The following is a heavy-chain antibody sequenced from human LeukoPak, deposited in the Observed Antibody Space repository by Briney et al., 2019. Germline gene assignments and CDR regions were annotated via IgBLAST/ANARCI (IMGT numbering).Heavy chain of an antibody. CDR1: GFAVGSKY. J-gene: IGHJ3*02. D-gene: IGHD1-14*01. Sequence: GGSLRLSCAASGFAVGSKYMSWVRQAPGKGLEWVSVIYTCGSTHYPDSVKGRFTISRDDSKNTVSLQMNSLRVEDTAMYYCARNLGTLATGGVALDIWSQGTMVTVAS. CDR3: ARNLGTLATGGVALDI. V-gene: IGHV3-66*01. CDR2: IYTCGST.